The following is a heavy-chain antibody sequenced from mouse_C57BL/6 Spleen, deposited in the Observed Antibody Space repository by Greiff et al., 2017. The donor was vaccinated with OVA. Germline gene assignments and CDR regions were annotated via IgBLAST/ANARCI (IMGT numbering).Heavy chain of an antibody. CDR3: ARGGTGAWFAY. CDR1: GYSITSGYY. V-gene: IGHV3-6*01. Sequence: VQLQQSGPGLVKPSQSLSLTCSVTGYSITSGYYWHWIRQFPGNKLEWMGYISYDGSNNYNPSLKNRISITRDTSKNQFFLKLNSVTTEDTATYYCARGGTGAWFAYWGQGTLVTVSA. CDR2: ISYDGSN. D-gene: IGHD4-1*01. J-gene: IGHJ3*01.